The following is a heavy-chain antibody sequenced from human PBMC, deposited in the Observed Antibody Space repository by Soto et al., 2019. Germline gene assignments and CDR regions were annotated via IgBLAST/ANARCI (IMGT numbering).Heavy chain of an antibody. J-gene: IGHJ4*02. D-gene: IGHD4-17*01. CDR1: GFTFSDHY. Sequence: GGSLRLACAASGFTFSDHYMDWVRQAPGKGREWVGRTRNKANSYTTEYAASVKGRFTISRDDSKNSLYLQMNSLKSEDTAVYYCARELMTTVTYFDYWGQGILDTVSS. CDR2: TRNKANSYTT. V-gene: IGHV3-72*01. CDR3: ARELMTTVTYFDY.